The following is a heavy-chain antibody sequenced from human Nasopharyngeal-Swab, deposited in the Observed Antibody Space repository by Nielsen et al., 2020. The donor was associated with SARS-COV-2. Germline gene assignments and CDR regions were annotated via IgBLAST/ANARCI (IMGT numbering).Heavy chain of an antibody. CDR1: GFTFNHYA. J-gene: IGHJ4*02. CDR2: ISWHGGTT. D-gene: IGHD5-24*01. CDR3: AKDIQGDGYTFIPDS. Sequence: GGSLRLSCAASGFTFNHYAMHWVRQVPGKGLEWVSGISWHGGTTGYGDSVRGRFSISRDNAKSSLYLQMSSLRPDDSALYYCAKDIQGDGYTFIPDSWGQGTLVTVSS. V-gene: IGHV3-9*01.